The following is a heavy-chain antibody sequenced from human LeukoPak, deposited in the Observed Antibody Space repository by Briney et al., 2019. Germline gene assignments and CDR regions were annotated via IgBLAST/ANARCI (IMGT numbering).Heavy chain of an antibody. D-gene: IGHD6-19*01. CDR1: GGSFSGYY. Sequence: TSETLSLTCAVYGGSFSGYYWSWIRQPPGKGLEWIGEINHSGSTNYNPSLKSRVTISVDTSKNQFSLKLSSVTAADTAVYYCARGQQQWLVRSGAFDIWGQGTMVTVSS. J-gene: IGHJ3*02. CDR3: ARGQQQWLVRSGAFDI. CDR2: INHSGST. V-gene: IGHV4-34*01.